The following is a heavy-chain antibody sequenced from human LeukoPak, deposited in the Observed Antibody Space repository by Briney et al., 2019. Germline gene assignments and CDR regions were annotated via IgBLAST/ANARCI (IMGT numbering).Heavy chain of an antibody. V-gene: IGHV3-21*01. J-gene: IGHJ6*02. CDR3: ASGYSYGNYYYYGTDV. Sequence: GGSLRLSSAASGFTFSSYSMNWVRQAPRKGLEWVSSISGSSSYIYYADSVKGRFTISRDNAKNSLYLQMNSLRAEDTAVYYCASGYSYGNYYYYGTDVWGQGTTVTVSS. D-gene: IGHD5-18*01. CDR1: GFTFSSYS. CDR2: ISGSSSYI.